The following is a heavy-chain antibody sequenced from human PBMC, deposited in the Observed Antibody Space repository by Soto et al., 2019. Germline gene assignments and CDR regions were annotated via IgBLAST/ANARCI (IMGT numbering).Heavy chain of an antibody. D-gene: IGHD3-10*01. J-gene: IGHJ4*02. V-gene: IGHV4-4*02. CDR3: ARKAYGSGHFDY. CDR1: GGSISSINR. Sequence: QVQLQESGPGLVKPSGTLSLSCIVSGGSISSINRRSWVRQSPGKGLEWIGEVFHNGGTDYSPSLKSRVSMSVDKSKNQFSLNLTSVTVADTAVYYCARKAYGSGHFDYWGQGTLVTVSS. CDR2: VFHNGGT.